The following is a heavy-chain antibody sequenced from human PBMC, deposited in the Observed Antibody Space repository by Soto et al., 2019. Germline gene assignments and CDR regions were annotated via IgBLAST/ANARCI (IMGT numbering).Heavy chain of an antibody. V-gene: IGHV3-11*01. CDR1: GFTFSDYF. J-gene: IGHJ4*02. Sequence: SLRLSCAASGFTFSDYFMSWIRQAPGKGLEWISYISTSGHTIYYADSVKGRLSISRDNAKNSLDLQMNSLGAEDTAVYYCAGGYYDTSGYFDYWGRGALVTVSS. CDR3: AGGYYDTSGYFDY. D-gene: IGHD3-22*01. CDR2: ISTSGHTI.